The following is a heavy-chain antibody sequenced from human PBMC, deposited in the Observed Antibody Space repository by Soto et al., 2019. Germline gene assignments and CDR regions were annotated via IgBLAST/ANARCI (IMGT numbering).Heavy chain of an antibody. J-gene: IGHJ6*02. CDR1: GFTFSSYS. CDR2: ISSSSSYI. Sequence: GGSLRLSCAASGFTFSSYSMNWVRQAPGKGLEWVSSISSSSSYIYYADSVKGRFTISRDNAKNSLYLQMNSLRAEDTAVYYCARDRKLLKCSSSWYWGMDVWGQGTTVTVSS. CDR3: ARDRKLLKCSSSWYWGMDV. D-gene: IGHD6-13*01. V-gene: IGHV3-21*01.